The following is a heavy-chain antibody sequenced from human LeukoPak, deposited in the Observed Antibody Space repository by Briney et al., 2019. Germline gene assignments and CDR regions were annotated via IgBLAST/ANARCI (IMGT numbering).Heavy chain of an antibody. D-gene: IGHD5-18*01. CDR2: MNPNSGNT. V-gene: IGHV1-8*01. Sequence: GASVKVSCKASGYTFTSYDINWVRQATGQGLEWMGWMNPNSGNTGYAQKFQGRVTMTRNTSISTAYMELSSLRSEDTAVYYCARGFVRDTAMVRRLFDYWGQGTLVTVSS. CDR3: ARGFVRDTAMVRRLFDY. J-gene: IGHJ4*02. CDR1: GYTFTSYD.